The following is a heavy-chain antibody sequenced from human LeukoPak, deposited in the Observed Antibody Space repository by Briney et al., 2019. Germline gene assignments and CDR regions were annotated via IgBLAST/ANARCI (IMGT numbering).Heavy chain of an antibody. Sequence: PGGSLRLSCAASGFTFSSFAVSWVRRAPGKGLEWVSSISGSGGATYYPDSVKGRFTISRDNSENTLYLQINSLRAEDTAVFYCAKNYGSGTYYNYFDSWGQGTLVTVSS. CDR2: ISGSGGAT. J-gene: IGHJ4*02. D-gene: IGHD3-10*01. CDR3: AKNYGSGTYYNYFDS. V-gene: IGHV3-23*01. CDR1: GFTFSSFA.